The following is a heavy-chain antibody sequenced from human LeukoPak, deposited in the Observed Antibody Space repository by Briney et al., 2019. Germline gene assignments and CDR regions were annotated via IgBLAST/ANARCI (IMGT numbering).Heavy chain of an antibody. CDR1: GGSISSYY. CDR2: IYTSGST. CDR3: ASGICSGGSCYWGTFDY. Sequence: SETLSLTCTVSGGSISSYYWSWIRQPPGKGLEWIGRIYTSGSTNHNPSLKSRVTMSVDTSKNQFSLKLSSVTAADTAVYYCASGICSGGSCYWGTFDYWGQGTLVTVSS. D-gene: IGHD2-15*01. V-gene: IGHV4-4*07. J-gene: IGHJ4*02.